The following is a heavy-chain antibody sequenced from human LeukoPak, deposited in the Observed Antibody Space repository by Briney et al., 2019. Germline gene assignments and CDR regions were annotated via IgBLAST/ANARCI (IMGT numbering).Heavy chain of an antibody. D-gene: IGHD6-19*01. Sequence: GGSLRLSCAASGFTVSSNYMSWVRQAPGKGLEWVSAISGGGASTYYADSVKGRFTISRDNSKNTLYLQMNSRRAEDTAVYYCAKSRDGSGWYWFDPWGQGTLVTVSS. CDR2: ISGGGAST. J-gene: IGHJ5*02. V-gene: IGHV3-23*01. CDR1: GFTVSSNY. CDR3: AKSRDGSGWYWFDP.